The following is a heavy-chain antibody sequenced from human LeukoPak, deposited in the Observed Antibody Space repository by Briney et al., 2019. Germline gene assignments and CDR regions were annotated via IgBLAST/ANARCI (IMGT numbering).Heavy chain of an antibody. CDR1: GFTFSSYA. CDR2: ISSNGDNT. Sequence: GGSLRHSCAASGFTFSSYAMHWVRQAPGKGLEYVSAISSNGDNTYYTNSVKGRFTISRDNSKNTLYLQMGSLRAEDMAVYYCASEGAYSSSWPPRDYYYYGMDVWGQGTTVTVSS. V-gene: IGHV3-64*01. D-gene: IGHD6-13*01. J-gene: IGHJ6*02. CDR3: ASEGAYSSSWPPRDYYYYGMDV.